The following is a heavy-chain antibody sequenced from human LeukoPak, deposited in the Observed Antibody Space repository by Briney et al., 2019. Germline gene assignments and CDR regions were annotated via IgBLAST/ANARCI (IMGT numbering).Heavy chain of an antibody. CDR3: ATEVPDYGDPDAFDI. CDR2: FDPEDGET. V-gene: IGHV1-24*01. Sequence: ASVKVSCKVSGYTLTELSMHWVRQAPGKGLEWMGGFDPEDGETIYAQKFQGRVTMTEDTSTDTAYMELSSLRSEDTAVYYCATEVPDYGDPDAFDIWGQGTMVTVSS. CDR1: GYTLTELS. D-gene: IGHD4-17*01. J-gene: IGHJ3*02.